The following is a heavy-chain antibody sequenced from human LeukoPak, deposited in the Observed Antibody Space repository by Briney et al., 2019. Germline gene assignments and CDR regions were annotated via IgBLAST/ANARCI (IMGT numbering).Heavy chain of an antibody. V-gene: IGHV1-69*13. D-gene: IGHD5-12*01. CDR2: IIPIFGTA. J-gene: IGHJ4*02. CDR1: GGTFSSYA. CDR3: ARGGDIVVATIHYYFDY. Sequence: PLASVKVSCKASGGTFSSYAISWVRQAPGQGLEWMGGIIPIFGTANYAQKFQGGVTITADESTSTAYMELSSLRSEDTAVYYCARGGDIVVATIHYYFDYWGQGTLVTVSS.